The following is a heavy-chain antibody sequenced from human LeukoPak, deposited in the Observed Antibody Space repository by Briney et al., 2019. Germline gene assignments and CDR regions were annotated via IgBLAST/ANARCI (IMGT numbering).Heavy chain of an antibody. CDR2: IKQDGSEK. CDR1: GFTFSSYW. CDR3: ARKAYGLDV. V-gene: IGHV3-7*03. Sequence: GGSPRLSCAPSGFTFSSYWMSWVRQAPGKGLEWVANIKQDGSEKYYVDSVKGRFTISRDNAKNSLYLQMNSLRADDTAVYYCARKAYGLDVWDKGTTVTVSS. J-gene: IGHJ6*04.